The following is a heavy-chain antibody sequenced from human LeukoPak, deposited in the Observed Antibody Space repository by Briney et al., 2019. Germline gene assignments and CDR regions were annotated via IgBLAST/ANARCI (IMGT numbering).Heavy chain of an antibody. V-gene: IGHV4-39*01. D-gene: IGHD6-25*01. J-gene: IGHJ4*02. CDR2: IYYSGSI. CDR1: GGSISSSSYY. Sequence: SETLSLTCTVSGGSISSSSYYWGWIRQPPGKGLEWIGSIYYSGSIYYNPSLKSRVTISVDTSKNQFSLKLSSVTAADTAVYYCARRVVYGSGPLDYWGQGTLVTVSS. CDR3: ARRVVYGSGPLDY.